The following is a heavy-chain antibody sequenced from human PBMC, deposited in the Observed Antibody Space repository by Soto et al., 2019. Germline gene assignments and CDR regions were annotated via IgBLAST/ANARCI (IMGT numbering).Heavy chain of an antibody. J-gene: IGHJ6*03. D-gene: IGHD3-9*01. Sequence: SETLSLTCTVSGGSISSYYWSWIRQPPGKGLEWIGYIYYSGSTNYNPSLKSRVTISVDTSKNQFSLKLSSVTAADTAVYYCARVWTYYDILTGYYPLQNYYYYYYMDVWGKGTTVTVPS. CDR1: GGSISSYY. CDR3: ARVWTYYDILTGYYPLQNYYYYYYMDV. CDR2: IYYSGST. V-gene: IGHV4-59*01.